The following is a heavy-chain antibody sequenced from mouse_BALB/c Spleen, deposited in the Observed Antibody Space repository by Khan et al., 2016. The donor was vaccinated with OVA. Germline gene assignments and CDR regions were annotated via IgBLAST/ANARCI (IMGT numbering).Heavy chain of an antibody. CDR2: INPTTVYS. Sequence: QVRLQQSGAELARPGASVKMSCRASGYTFSNYTIHWVKQRPGQGLEWIGYINPTTVYSHYNQKLKDKATLTADKSSSTAYMQLSSLTSEDSAVYYCASYYRYPAWFAYWGQGTLVTVSA. J-gene: IGHJ3*01. CDR1: GYTFSNYT. D-gene: IGHD2-14*01. V-gene: IGHV1-4*01. CDR3: ASYYRYPAWFAY.